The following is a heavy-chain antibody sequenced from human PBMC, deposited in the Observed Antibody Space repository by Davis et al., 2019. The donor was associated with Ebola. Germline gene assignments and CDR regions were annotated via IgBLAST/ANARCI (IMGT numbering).Heavy chain of an antibody. J-gene: IGHJ6*02. V-gene: IGHV3-33*01. CDR2: IWYDGSNK. D-gene: IGHD6-6*01. Sequence: GGSLRLSCAASGFTFSSYGMHWVRQAPGKGLEWVAVIWYDGSNKYYADSVKGRFTISRDNSKNTLYLQMNSLRAEDTAVYYCARDLAQLVDFYYYGMDVWGQGTTVTVSS. CDR3: ARDLAQLVDFYYYGMDV. CDR1: GFTFSSYG.